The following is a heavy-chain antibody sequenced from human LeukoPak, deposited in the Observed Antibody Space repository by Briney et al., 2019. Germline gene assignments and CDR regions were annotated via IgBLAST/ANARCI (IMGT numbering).Heavy chain of an antibody. CDR3: AREGDANSAGDCSPS. CDR1: GGSISRYY. D-gene: IGHD2-21*02. Sequence: SETLSLTCSVSGGSISRYYWSWIRQPPGQGLEWIGYIYYSGSTNYNPSLKSRVIISRDTSKNQFSLKLSSVTAADTAVYYCAREGDANSAGDCSPSWGQGTLVTVSS. CDR2: IYYSGST. V-gene: IGHV4-59*01. J-gene: IGHJ5*02.